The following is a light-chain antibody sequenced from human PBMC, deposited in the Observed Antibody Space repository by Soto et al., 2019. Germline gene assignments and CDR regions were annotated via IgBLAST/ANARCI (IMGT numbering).Light chain of an antibody. CDR1: QSLSSNF. CDR3: QQYDTFPRT. Sequence: EIVLTQSPGTLSLSPGDRATLSCRASQSLSSNFLAWYQQKPGQAPRLLIYSASRRATDIPDRFSGSGSGTDFALTITRLEPADFAVYFCQQYDTFPRTFGQGTKVEIQ. V-gene: IGKV3-20*01. J-gene: IGKJ1*01. CDR2: SAS.